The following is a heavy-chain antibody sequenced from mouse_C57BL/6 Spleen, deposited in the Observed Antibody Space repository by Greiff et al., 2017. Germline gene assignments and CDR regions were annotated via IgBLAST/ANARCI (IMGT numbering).Heavy chain of an antibody. J-gene: IGHJ4*01. CDR2: IYPGDGDT. V-gene: IGHV1-82*01. Sequence: VQLQQSGPELVKPGASVKISCKASGYAFSSSWMNWVKQRPGKGLEWIGRIYPGDGDTNYNGKFKGKATLTADKSSSTAYMQLSSLTSEDSAVXFCARWLLHAMDYWGQGTSVTVSS. CDR1: GYAFSSSW. D-gene: IGHD2-3*01. CDR3: ARWLLHAMDY.